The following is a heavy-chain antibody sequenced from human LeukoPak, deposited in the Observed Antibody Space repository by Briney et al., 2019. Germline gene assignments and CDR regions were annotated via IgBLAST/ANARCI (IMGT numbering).Heavy chain of an antibody. CDR1: GFTFSRYS. CDR2: ISIRSTYI. J-gene: IGHJ4*02. Sequence: GXSLRLSCAASGFTFSRYSMNWVRQAPGKGVEWVSSISIRSTYIYSAASVKGPFPISRHNAKNSLYLQMNRLRAEDTAVYYCARGVGETYFDYWGQGTLVTVSS. D-gene: IGHD3-10*01. CDR3: ARGVGETYFDY. V-gene: IGHV3-21*01.